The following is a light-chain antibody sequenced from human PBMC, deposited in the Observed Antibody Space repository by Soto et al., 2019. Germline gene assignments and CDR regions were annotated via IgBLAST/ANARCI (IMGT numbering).Light chain of an antibody. V-gene: IGKV1-5*03. J-gene: IGKJ1*01. CDR1: QSISNY. CDR2: KAS. CDR3: QHCDSYWT. Sequence: DIQVTQSPSTLSASVGDRVTITCRASQSISNYLAWYQQKPGKAPKVLIYKASSLESGVPSRFSGSGSGTEFTLTISSLQPDDFATYYSQHCDSYWTFGQGTKVEMK.